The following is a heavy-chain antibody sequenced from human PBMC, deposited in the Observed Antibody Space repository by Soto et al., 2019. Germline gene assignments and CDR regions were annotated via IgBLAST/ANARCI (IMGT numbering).Heavy chain of an antibody. J-gene: IGHJ4*02. V-gene: IGHV3-7*01. Sequence: GGSLRLSCAASGFHFSSYWMSWVRQAPGKGLEWVANIKQDGSEKYYVDSVKGRFTISRDNAKNSLYLQMNSLRAEDTAVYYCARENYGDYSYFDYWGQGTLVTVSS. CDR3: ARENYGDYSYFDY. D-gene: IGHD4-17*01. CDR2: IKQDGSEK. CDR1: GFHFSSYW.